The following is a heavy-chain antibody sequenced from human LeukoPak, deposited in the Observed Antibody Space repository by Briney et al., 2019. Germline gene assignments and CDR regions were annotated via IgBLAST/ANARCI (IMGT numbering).Heavy chain of an antibody. Sequence: GGSLRLACAASGFTFSSYAMSWVRQPPGKRLEWVAAISGSGGSTYYADSVKRRFTISSDNYKNTLYLQMNRLRDEDTAVYYCANDRLRTVVTECFDFWGQGPLVTVSS. CDR2: ISGSGGST. J-gene: IGHJ4*02. D-gene: IGHD4-23*01. CDR1: GFTFSSYA. V-gene: IGHV3-23*01. CDR3: ANDRLRTVVTECFDF.